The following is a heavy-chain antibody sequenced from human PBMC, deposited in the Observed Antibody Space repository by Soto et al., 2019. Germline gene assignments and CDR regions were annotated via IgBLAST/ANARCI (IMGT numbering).Heavy chain of an antibody. J-gene: IGHJ5*02. Sequence: QVELQESGPGLVKPSETLSLTCTVSGDSVSSGAYYWSWVRQPPGKGLEWIGYIYYNAITNYNPSLKSRVTILVDTSKSEISLTLNSVTAADTAVYYCARGNIAAAGTIFDPWGQGVLVTVSA. V-gene: IGHV4-61*08. D-gene: IGHD6-13*01. CDR3: ARGNIAAAGTIFDP. CDR1: GDSVSSGAYY. CDR2: IYYNAIT.